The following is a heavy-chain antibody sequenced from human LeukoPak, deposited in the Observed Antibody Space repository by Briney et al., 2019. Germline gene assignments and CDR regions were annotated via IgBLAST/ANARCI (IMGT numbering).Heavy chain of an antibody. J-gene: IGHJ4*02. V-gene: IGHV4-34*01. CDR2: INHSGST. Sequence: PSETLSLTCAVYGGSFSGYYWSWIRQPPGKGLEWIGEINHSGSTNYNPSLKSRVTISVDTSKNQFSLKLSSVTAADTAVYYCARGRPYYCGSGSYWGYWGQGTLVTVSS. CDR1: GGSFSGYY. D-gene: IGHD3-10*01. CDR3: ARGRPYYCGSGSYWGY.